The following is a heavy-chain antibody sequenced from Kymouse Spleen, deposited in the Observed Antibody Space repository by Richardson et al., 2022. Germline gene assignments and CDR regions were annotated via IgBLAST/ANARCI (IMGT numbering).Heavy chain of an antibody. Sequence: QVQLQESGPGLVKPSETLSLTCTVSGGSISSYYWSWIRQPPGKGLEWIGYIYYSGSTNYNPSLKSRVTISVDTSKNQFSLKLSSVTAADTAVYYCARGLYSSGWYFQHWGQGTLVTVSS. CDR1: GGSISSYY. J-gene: IGHJ1*01. CDR3: ARGLYSSGWYFQH. D-gene: IGHD6-19*01. V-gene: IGHV4-59*01. CDR2: IYYSGST.